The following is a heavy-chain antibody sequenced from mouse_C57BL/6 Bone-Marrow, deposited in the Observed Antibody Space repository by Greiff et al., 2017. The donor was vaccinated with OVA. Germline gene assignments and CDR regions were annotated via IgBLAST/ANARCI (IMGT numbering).Heavy chain of an antibody. CDR3: ARDDGYYWYFDD. Sequence: VQLQQPGAELVKPGASVKMSCKASGYTFTSYWITWVKQRPGQGLEWIGDIYPGSGSTNYNEKFKGKATLTVDTSSSTAYMQLSSLTSEDSAVYYCARDDGYYWYFDDWGTGTTVTVSS. CDR1: GYTFTSYW. CDR2: IYPGSGST. J-gene: IGHJ1*03. V-gene: IGHV1-55*01. D-gene: IGHD2-3*01.